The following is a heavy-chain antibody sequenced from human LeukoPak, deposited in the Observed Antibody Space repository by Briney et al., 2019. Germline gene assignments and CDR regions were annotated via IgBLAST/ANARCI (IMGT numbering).Heavy chain of an antibody. CDR1: GFTFSSYW. Sequence: GGSLRLSCAASGFTFSSYWMSWVRQAPGKGLEGVANIKQDGSEKYYVDSVKGRFTISRDNAKNSLYLQMNSLRAEDTAVYYCASPTIFGVVIYYWGQGTLVTVSS. J-gene: IGHJ4*02. CDR3: ASPTIFGVVIYY. CDR2: IKQDGSEK. V-gene: IGHV3-7*01. D-gene: IGHD3-3*01.